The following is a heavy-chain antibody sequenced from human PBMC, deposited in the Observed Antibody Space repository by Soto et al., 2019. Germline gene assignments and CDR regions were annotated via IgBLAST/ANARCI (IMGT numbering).Heavy chain of an antibody. CDR1: GGTFSSYA. CDR2: IIPIFGTA. Sequence: ASVKVSCKASGGTFSSYAISWVRQAPGQGLEWMGGIIPIFGTANYAQKFQGRVTITADESTGTAYMELGSLRSEDTAVYYCARERYYDILTGYSQPPYYFDYWGQGTLVTVSS. D-gene: IGHD3-9*01. CDR3: ARERYYDILTGYSQPPYYFDY. V-gene: IGHV1-69*13. J-gene: IGHJ4*02.